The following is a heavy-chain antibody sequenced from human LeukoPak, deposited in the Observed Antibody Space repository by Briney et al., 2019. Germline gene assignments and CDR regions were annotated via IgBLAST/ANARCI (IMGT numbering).Heavy chain of an antibody. Sequence: GESLTISCKLSAYSSTSYSTGWARQMPGKGLEWMGIIYPGDSDTRYSPSFQGQVTISADKSISTAYLQWSSLQASDTAMYYSPLQVGSCNIDCWGRGTVVTVSS. D-gene: IGHD2-15*01. V-gene: IGHV5-51*01. CDR3: PLQVGSCNIDC. CDR1: AYSSTSYS. J-gene: IGHJ4*02. CDR2: IYPGDSDT.